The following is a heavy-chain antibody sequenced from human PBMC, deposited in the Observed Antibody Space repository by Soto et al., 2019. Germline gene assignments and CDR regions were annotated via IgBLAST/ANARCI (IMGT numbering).Heavy chain of an antibody. D-gene: IGHD4-17*01. CDR1: GFTFSSYE. Sequence: VGSLRLSCAASGFTFSSYEMNWVRQAPGKGLEWVSYISSSGSTIYYADSVKGRFTISRDNAKNSLYLQMNSLRAEDTAVYYCARDPRLPYYYGMDVWGQGTTVTVSS. V-gene: IGHV3-48*03. CDR3: ARDPRLPYYYGMDV. J-gene: IGHJ6*02. CDR2: ISSSGSTI.